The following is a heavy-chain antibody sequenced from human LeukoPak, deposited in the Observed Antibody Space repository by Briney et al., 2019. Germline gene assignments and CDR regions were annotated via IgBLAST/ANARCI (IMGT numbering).Heavy chain of an antibody. Sequence: VASVKVSCKASGGTFSSYAISWVRQAPGQGLGWMGGIIPIFGTANYAQKFQGRVTITTDESTSTAYMELSSLRSEDTAVYYCARGRYSNYEAYYYYMDVWGKGTTVTVSS. CDR1: GGTFSSYA. D-gene: IGHD4-11*01. CDR2: IIPIFGTA. J-gene: IGHJ6*03. V-gene: IGHV1-69*05. CDR3: ARGRYSNYEAYYYYMDV.